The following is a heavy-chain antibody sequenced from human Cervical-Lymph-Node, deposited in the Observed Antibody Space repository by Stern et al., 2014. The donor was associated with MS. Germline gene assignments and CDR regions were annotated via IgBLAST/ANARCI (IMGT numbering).Heavy chain of an antibody. CDR3: TKALGH. D-gene: IGHD3-16*01. CDR1: GYLFTSDD. V-gene: IGHV1-8*01. CDR2: MNPDSGDT. Sequence: QVQLVQSGAEVRKPGASVRLSCKASGYLFTSDDINWVRQASGQGLEWMGWMNPDSGDTGFEQKFRGRVTMTRDISTSTAYMELSNLTSEDSAVYYFTKALGHWGRGTQVTVSS. J-gene: IGHJ1*01.